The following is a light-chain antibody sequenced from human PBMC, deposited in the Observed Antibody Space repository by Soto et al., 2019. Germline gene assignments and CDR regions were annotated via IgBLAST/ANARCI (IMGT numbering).Light chain of an antibody. J-gene: IGKJ1*01. CDR1: QSISTSS. Sequence: EIVLTQSPGHLSLSPGERATLNCRASQSISTSSLAWYRQKPGQAPRLLIYGAFNRATGIPARFSGSGSGTDFTLTISNLEPEDFAVYYCQQHSHWPPWTFGQGTKVDIK. V-gene: IGKV3-11*01. CDR3: QQHSHWPPWT. CDR2: GAF.